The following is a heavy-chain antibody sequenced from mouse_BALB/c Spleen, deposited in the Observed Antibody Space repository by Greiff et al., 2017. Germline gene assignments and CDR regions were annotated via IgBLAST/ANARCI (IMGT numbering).Heavy chain of an antibody. J-gene: IGHJ2*01. CDR1: GYSFTGYF. V-gene: IGHV1-20*02. D-gene: IGHD1-1*01. Sequence: VQLKQSGPELVKPGASVKISCKASGYSFTGYFMNWVMQSHGKSLEWIGRINPYNGDTFYNQKFKGKATLTVDKSSSTAHMELRSLASEDSAVYYCARGGGSSYSLYYLDYWGQGTTLTVSS. CDR2: INPYNGDT. CDR3: ARGGGSSYSLYYLDY.